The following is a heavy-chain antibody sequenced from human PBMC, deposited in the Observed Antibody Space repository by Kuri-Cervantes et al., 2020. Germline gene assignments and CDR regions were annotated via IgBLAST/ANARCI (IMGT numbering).Heavy chain of an antibody. D-gene: IGHD3-22*01. CDR1: GFTFDDYA. J-gene: IGHJ3*02. V-gene: IGHV3-43D*04. CDR2: ISWDGGST. CDR3: AKDLGIVVVKDAFDI. Sequence: GESLKISCAASGFTFDDYAMHWVRQAPGKGLEWVSLISWDGGSTYYADSVKGRFTISRDNSKNSLYLQMNSLRAEDTALYYCAKDLGIVVVKDAFDIWGQGTMVTVSS.